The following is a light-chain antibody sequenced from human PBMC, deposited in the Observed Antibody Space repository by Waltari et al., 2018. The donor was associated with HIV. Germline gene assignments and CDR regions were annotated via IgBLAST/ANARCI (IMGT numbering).Light chain of an antibody. Sequence: DIHLTQFPSSLSASVGDRVTIACQSSESILSYLNWYQQKPGKAPKILIYGASHRQNGVSRRFSGGGSGTQFTLTIAGLRPEDFVTYFCQESYSNDIYNFGQGTKIE. J-gene: IGKJ2*01. CDR3: QESYSNDIYN. CDR2: GAS. V-gene: IGKV1-39*01. CDR1: ESILSY.